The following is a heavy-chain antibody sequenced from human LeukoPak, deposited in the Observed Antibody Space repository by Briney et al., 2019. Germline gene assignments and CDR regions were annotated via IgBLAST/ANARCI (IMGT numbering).Heavy chain of an antibody. V-gene: IGHV1-69*04. Sequence: SVKVSCKASGGTFSSYAISWVRQAPGQGLEWMGRIIPILGIANYAQKFQGRVTITADKSTSTAYMELSSLRSEDTAVYYCARDRIAARPYDYWGQGTPVTVSS. CDR1: GGTFSSYA. CDR3: ARDRIAARPYDY. J-gene: IGHJ4*02. D-gene: IGHD6-6*01. CDR2: IIPILGIA.